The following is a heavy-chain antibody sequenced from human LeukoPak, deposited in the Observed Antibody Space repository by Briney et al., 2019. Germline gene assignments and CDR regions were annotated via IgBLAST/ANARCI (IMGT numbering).Heavy chain of an antibody. Sequence: GGSLRLSCAASGFTFSDYYMSWIRQAPGKGLEWVSYISSSGSTIYYADSVKGRFTISRDNSKNTLYLQMNSLRAQDTAVYHCAKSGIQLWLWLNDYWGQGTLVTVSS. CDR3: AKSGIQLWLWLNDY. V-gene: IGHV3-11*01. J-gene: IGHJ4*02. D-gene: IGHD5-18*01. CDR2: ISSSGSTI. CDR1: GFTFSDYY.